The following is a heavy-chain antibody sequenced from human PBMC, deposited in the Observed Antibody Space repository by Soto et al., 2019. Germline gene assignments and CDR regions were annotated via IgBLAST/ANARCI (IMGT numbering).Heavy chain of an antibody. CDR3: ARDFTFGGVIVVDAFDI. J-gene: IGHJ3*02. CDR2: IIPIFGTA. V-gene: IGHV1-69*06. Sequence: QVPLVQSGAEVKKPGSSVKVSCKASGGTFSSYAISWVRQAPGQGLEWMGGIIPIFGTANYAQKFQGRVTITADKSTSTAYMELSSLRSEDTAVYYCARDFTFGGVIVVDAFDIWGQGTMVTVSS. D-gene: IGHD3-16*02. CDR1: GGTFSSYA.